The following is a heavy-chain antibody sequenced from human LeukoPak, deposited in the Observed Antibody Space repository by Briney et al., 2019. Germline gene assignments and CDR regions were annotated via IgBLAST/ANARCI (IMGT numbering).Heavy chain of an antibody. V-gene: IGHV3-23*01. CDR2: ISGSGGST. CDR1: GFTFSSYA. J-gene: IGHJ6*03. CDR3: AKMGKDEYQLPGDYYYYYYMDV. Sequence: GGSLRLSCAASGFTFSSYAMSWVRQAPGKGLEWVSAISGSGGSTYYADSVKGRFTISRDNSKNTLYLQMNSLRAEDTAVYYCAKMGKDEYQLPGDYYYYYYMDVWGKGTTVTVSS. D-gene: IGHD2-2*01.